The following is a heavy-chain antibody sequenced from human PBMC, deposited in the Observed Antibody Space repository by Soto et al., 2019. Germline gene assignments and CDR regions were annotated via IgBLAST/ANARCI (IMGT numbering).Heavy chain of an antibody. CDR2: ITPFKSDT. Sequence: ASVKVSCKASGYTFTFRYLHWVRQAPGQALEWMGWITPFKSDTNFAQKFQDRVTITRDRSVSTAYMELSNLRSDDTAMYYCARSPFAGSDAFDIWGQGTMVTVSS. CDR1: GYTFTFRY. V-gene: IGHV1-45*02. CDR3: ARSPFAGSDAFDI. J-gene: IGHJ3*02. D-gene: IGHD1-1*01.